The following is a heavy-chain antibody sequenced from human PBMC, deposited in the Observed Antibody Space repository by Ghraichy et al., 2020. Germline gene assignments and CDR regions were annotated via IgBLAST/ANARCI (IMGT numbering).Heavy chain of an antibody. CDR1: GGSISSSSYY. D-gene: IGHD6-6*01. J-gene: IGHJ5*02. Sequence: SETLSLTCTVSGGSISSSSYYWGRIRQPPGKGLEWSGSIYYSGSTYYNPSLKSRVTISVDTSKNQFSLKLSSATAADTAGYYCARIMAARPRNWFDPWGPGTLLTVSS. CDR3: ARIMAARPRNWFDP. CDR2: IYYSGST. V-gene: IGHV4-39*01.